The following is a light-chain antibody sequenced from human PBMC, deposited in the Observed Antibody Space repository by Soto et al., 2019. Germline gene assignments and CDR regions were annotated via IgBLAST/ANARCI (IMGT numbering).Light chain of an antibody. V-gene: IGKV3-20*01. J-gene: IGKJ2*01. Sequence: EIVLTQSPGTLSLSPGERATLSCRASHSVSSSYLAWYQQKPGQAPRLLIYGASSRAPGVPDRCIGSGSGTDFTLTISRLEPEDFSVYYCQQYGSSPPYTFGQGTKLEIK. CDR3: QQYGSSPPYT. CDR2: GAS. CDR1: HSVSSSY.